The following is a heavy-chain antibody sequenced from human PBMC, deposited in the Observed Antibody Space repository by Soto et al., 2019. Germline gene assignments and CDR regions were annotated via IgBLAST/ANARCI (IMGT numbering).Heavy chain of an antibody. V-gene: IGHV4-31*03. D-gene: IGHD2-21*02. CDR1: GGSISSGAYY. Sequence: QVQLQESGPGLVKPSQTLSLTCTVSGGSISSGAYYWSWIRQHPGKGLEWIGYIYYSGSTFYNPSLKSRVTISVDPSKPQFSLRLSSVTAADKAVYYCARESGDMNYFDYWGQGTLVAVSS. J-gene: IGHJ4*02. CDR2: IYYSGST. CDR3: ARESGDMNYFDY.